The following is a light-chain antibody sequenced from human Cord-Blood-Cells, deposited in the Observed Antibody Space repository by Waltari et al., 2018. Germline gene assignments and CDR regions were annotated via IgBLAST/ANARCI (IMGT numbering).Light chain of an antibody. Sequence: VLSQSPATPPLCPPRSATLSCMASQSVSGYLAWYQQKPGQAPRLLIYDASNRATGIPARFSGSGSGTDFTLTINSLEPEDFAVYYCQQRSNWPPLTFGGGTKVEIK. CDR3: QQRSNWPPLT. V-gene: IGKV3-11*01. J-gene: IGKJ4*01. CDR1: QSVSGY. CDR2: DAS.